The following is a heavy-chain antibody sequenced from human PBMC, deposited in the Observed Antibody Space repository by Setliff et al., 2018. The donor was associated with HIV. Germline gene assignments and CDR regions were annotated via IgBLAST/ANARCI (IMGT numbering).Heavy chain of an antibody. CDR2: IIPMFGTT. J-gene: IGHJ4*02. V-gene: IGHV1-69*05. CDR1: GPSFNIYA. CDR3: ARYYYARRDGYNSYFDY. D-gene: IGHD3-10*01. Sequence: ASVKVSCKASGPSFNIYAISWVRQAPGQGLEWMGGIIPMFGTTDYAQKFQGRITITTDESTTTAYMELSSLRSEDTAVYYCARYYYARRDGYNSYFDYWGQGTLVTVSS.